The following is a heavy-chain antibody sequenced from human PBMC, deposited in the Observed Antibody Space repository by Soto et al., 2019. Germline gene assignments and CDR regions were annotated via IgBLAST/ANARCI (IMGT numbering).Heavy chain of an antibody. CDR3: ARRLQLWANYYDYGMDV. V-gene: IGHV3-7*01. J-gene: IGHJ6*02. CDR1: GFTFSSYW. CDR2: IKQDGSEK. Sequence: PGGSLRLSCAASGFTFSSYWISWVRQAPGKGLEWVANIKQDGSEKYYVDSVKGRFTFSRDNAKNSLYLQMNSLRAEDTAVYYCARRLQLWANYYDYGMDVWGQGTTVTVSS. D-gene: IGHD5-18*01.